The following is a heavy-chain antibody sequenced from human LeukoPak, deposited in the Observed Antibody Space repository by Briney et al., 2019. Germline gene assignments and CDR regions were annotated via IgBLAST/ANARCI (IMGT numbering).Heavy chain of an antibody. CDR1: GGSISSYY. Sequence: SETLSLTCTVSGGSISSYYWSWIRQPPGKGLEWIGYNYYSGSTNYNPSLKSRVTISVDTSKNQFSLKLSSVTAADTAVYYCARQLRGALDYWGQGTLVTVSS. CDR2: NYYSGST. V-gene: IGHV4-59*08. J-gene: IGHJ4*02. D-gene: IGHD3-16*01. CDR3: ARQLRGALDY.